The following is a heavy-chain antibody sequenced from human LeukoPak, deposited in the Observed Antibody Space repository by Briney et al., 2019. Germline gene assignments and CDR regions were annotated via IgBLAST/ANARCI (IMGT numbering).Heavy chain of an antibody. CDR2: ISAYNGNT. V-gene: IGHV1-18*01. D-gene: IGHD3-10*01. Sequence: ASVKVSCKASGYTFTSYGISWVRQAPGQGLEWMGWISAYNGNTNYAQKLQGRVTMTTDTSTSTAYMELRSLRSDDTAVYYCATHQGRFGGPSFDYWGQGTLVTVSS. CDR3: ATHQGRFGGPSFDY. CDR1: GYTFTSYG. J-gene: IGHJ4*02.